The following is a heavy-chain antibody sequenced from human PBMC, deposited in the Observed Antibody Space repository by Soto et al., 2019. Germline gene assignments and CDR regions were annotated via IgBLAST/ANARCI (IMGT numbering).Heavy chain of an antibody. CDR2: IYYSGST. CDR3: ARGQGYYYGSGSYHPPFDY. D-gene: IGHD3-10*01. CDR1: GGSISSGGYY. V-gene: IGHV4-31*03. J-gene: IGHJ4*02. Sequence: SETLSLTCTVSGGSISSGGYYWSWIRQHPGKGLEWIGYIYYSGSTYYNPSLKSRVTISVDTSKNQFSLKLSSVTAADTAVYYCARGQGYYYGSGSYHPPFDYWGQGTPVTVSS.